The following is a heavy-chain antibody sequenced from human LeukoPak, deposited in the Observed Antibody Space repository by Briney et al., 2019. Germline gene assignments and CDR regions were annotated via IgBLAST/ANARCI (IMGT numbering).Heavy chain of an antibody. V-gene: IGHV1-2*02. CDR2: INPNSGGT. D-gene: IGHD6-6*01. CDR1: GYTFTGYY. CDR3: ARVPLSAGSSSYPVEYFQH. J-gene: IGHJ1*01. Sequence: GASVKVSCKASGYTFTGYYMHWVRQAPGQGLEWMGWINPNSGGTNFAQNFQGRVTMTRDTSISTAYVELSRLRSDDTAVYYCARVPLSAGSSSYPVEYFQHWGQGTLVTVSS.